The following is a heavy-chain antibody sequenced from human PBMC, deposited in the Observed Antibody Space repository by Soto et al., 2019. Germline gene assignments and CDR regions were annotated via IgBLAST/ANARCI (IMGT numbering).Heavy chain of an antibody. Sequence: GGSLRLSCAASGFTFSSYAMSWVRQAPGKGLEWVSAISGSGGSTYYADSVKGRFTISRDNSKNTPYLQMNSLRAEDTAAYYCAEANWNLSAFDNWGRGSLLAVAS. D-gene: IGHD1-1*01. CDR3: AEANWNLSAFDN. CDR2: ISGSGGST. V-gene: IGHV3-23*01. CDR1: GFTFSSYA. J-gene: IGHJ4*02.